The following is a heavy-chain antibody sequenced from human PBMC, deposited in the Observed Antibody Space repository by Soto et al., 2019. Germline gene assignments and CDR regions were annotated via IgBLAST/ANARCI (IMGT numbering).Heavy chain of an antibody. CDR2: INAGKGNT. D-gene: IGHD3-10*01. V-gene: IGHV1-3*01. Sequence: QVQLVQSGAEVKKPEASVKVSCKASGYTFTSYALHWVRQAPGQRLEWMGWINAGKGNTKYSQKFQGRVTITRDTSASTAYMGLSSLRSEDTAVYYCASELLWFGELDYLGQGTLVTVSS. CDR1: GYTFTSYA. J-gene: IGHJ4*02. CDR3: ASELLWFGELDY.